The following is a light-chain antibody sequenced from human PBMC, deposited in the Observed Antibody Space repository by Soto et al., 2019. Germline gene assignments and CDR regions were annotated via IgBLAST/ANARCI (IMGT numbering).Light chain of an antibody. J-gene: IGKJ1*01. CDR3: QQLNSYPPWT. V-gene: IGKV1-9*01. CDR1: QGVSSH. Sequence: IQLTKFLSSLPANVGERVTITCRVSQGVSSHLAWHQQKPGKAPKLLIYAASTLQSGVPSRFSGSGSGTDFTLTISSLQPEDFATYYCQQLNSYPPWTFGQGTKADI. CDR2: AAS.